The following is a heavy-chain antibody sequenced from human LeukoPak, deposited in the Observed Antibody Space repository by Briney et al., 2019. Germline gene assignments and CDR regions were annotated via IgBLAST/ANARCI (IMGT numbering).Heavy chain of an antibody. D-gene: IGHD3-10*01. Sequence: GGSLRLSCAASGFTFSSYGMHWVRQAPGKGLEWVAFIRYDGSNKYYADSVKGRFTISRDNSKNTLYLQMNSLRAEDTALYYCAGGMYFCGSGSVSGDFWGQGTLVTVSS. J-gene: IGHJ4*02. CDR1: GFTFSSYG. CDR3: AGGMYFCGSGSVSGDF. V-gene: IGHV3-30*02. CDR2: IRYDGSNK.